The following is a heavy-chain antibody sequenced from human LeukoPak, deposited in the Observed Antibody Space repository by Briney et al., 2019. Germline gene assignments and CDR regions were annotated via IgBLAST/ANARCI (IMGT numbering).Heavy chain of an antibody. V-gene: IGHV1-18*01. CDR3: ARDRRVSTAGFTFDY. CDR2: ISAYNGNT. J-gene: IGHJ4*02. D-gene: IGHD6-13*01. CDR1: GYTFTSYG. Sequence: ASVKVSCKASGYTFTSYGISWVRQAPGQGLEWMGWISAYNGNTNYAQKLQGRVTMTTDTSTSIAYMELRSLRSDDTAVYYCARDRRVSTAGFTFDYWGQGTLVTVSS.